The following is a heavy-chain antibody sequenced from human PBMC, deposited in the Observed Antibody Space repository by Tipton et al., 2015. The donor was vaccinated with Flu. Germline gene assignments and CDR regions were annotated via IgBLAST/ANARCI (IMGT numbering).Heavy chain of an antibody. J-gene: IGHJ4*02. CDR2: ISWNSADI. D-gene: IGHD5/OR15-5a*01. CDR3: AKGRGSTISLSDS. V-gene: IGHV3-9*01. Sequence: SLRLSCAASGFTLINHAMTWVRQAPGKGLEWVSYISWNSADIDYADSVRGRFTISRDNAKSSLYLQMNSLRAEDTAWYFCAKGRGSTISLSDSWGQGTLVTVSS. CDR1: GFTLINHA.